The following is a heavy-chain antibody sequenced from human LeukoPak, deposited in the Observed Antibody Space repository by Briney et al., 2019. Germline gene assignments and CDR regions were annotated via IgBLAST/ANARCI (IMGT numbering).Heavy chain of an antibody. Sequence: GGSLRLSCAASGFTFSSYAMSWVRQAPGKGLEWVSAISGSGGSTYYADSVKGRFTISRDNAKNSLYLQMNSLRAEDTAVYYCARYYYDSSGYYYIDYWGQGTLVTVSS. D-gene: IGHD3-22*01. CDR3: ARYYYDSSGYYYIDY. CDR2: ISGSGGST. CDR1: GFTFSSYA. V-gene: IGHV3-23*01. J-gene: IGHJ4*02.